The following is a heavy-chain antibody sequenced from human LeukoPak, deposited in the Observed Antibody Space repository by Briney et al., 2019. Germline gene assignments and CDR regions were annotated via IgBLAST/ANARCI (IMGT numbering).Heavy chain of an antibody. Sequence: GASVKVSCKASGYTFTNYGVSWVRQAPGQGLEWMGWISSYNGNTNYAQKLQGRVTMTTDTSTSTAYMELRSLGSDDTAVYYCARDFVGVCSGGSCYLDAFDIWGQGTMVTVSS. CDR2: ISSYNGNT. CDR3: ARDFVGVCSGGSCYLDAFDI. CDR1: GYTFTNYG. V-gene: IGHV1-18*01. J-gene: IGHJ3*02. D-gene: IGHD2-15*01.